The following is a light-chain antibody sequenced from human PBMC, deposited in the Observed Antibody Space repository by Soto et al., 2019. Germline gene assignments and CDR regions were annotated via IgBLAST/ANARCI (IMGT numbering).Light chain of an antibody. CDR3: LQHSTYPLT. J-gene: IGKJ1*01. CDR1: QGTRND. CDR2: AAS. V-gene: IGKV1-17*01. Sequence: DIQMTQFPSSLSASVGDRVTITCRASQGTRNDLGRYQQKPGKAPKRLIYAASSLQSGLSLRFSGSGSGTEVTLAISSLEPEDSGAFSCLQHSTYPLTFGQGTEVEIK.